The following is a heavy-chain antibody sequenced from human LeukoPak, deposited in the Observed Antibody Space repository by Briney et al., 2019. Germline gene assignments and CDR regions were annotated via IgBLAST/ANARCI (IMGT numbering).Heavy chain of an antibody. CDR2: IKQDGSEK. Sequence: GGSLRLSCEASGFTFSTYWMSWVRQAPGKGLGWVANIKQDGSEKYYVDSVKGRFTISRDNAKNSLYLQMNSLRAEDTAMYYCARDSAGNDYWGQGTLVTVSS. CDR3: ARDSAGNDY. D-gene: IGHD6-13*01. CDR1: GFTFSTYW. V-gene: IGHV3-7*01. J-gene: IGHJ4*02.